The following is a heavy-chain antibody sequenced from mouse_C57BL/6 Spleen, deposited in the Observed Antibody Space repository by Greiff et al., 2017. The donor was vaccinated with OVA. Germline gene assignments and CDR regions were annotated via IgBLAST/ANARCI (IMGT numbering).Heavy chain of an antibody. V-gene: IGHV5-17*01. CDR2: ISSGSSTI. D-gene: IGHD2-4*01. Sequence: EVKLVESGGGLVKPGGSLKLSCAASGFTFSDYGMHWVRQAPEKGLEWVAYISSGSSTIYYADTVKGRFTISRDNAKNTLFLQMTSLRSEDTAMYYCGREGGYDYDEYYFDYWGQGTTLTVSS. CDR1: GFTFSDYG. J-gene: IGHJ2*01. CDR3: GREGGYDYDEYYFDY.